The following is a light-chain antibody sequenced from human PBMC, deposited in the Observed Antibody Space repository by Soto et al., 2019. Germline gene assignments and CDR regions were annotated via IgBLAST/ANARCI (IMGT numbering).Light chain of an antibody. CDR1: SGDIAGKY. Sequence: NFMLTQPHSVSGSPGRTVTISCTRSSGDIAGKYVQWYQQRPDSAPTTVIFEDSQRASGVPDRFSGSIDSSSNSASLTISGLKTEDEAVYYCHSYDSNTVVFGGGTKVTVL. J-gene: IGLJ2*01. V-gene: IGLV6-57*04. CDR3: HSYDSNTVV. CDR2: EDS.